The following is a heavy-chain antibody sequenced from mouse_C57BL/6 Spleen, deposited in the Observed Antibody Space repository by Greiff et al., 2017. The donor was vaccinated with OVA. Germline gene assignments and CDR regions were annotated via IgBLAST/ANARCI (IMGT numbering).Heavy chain of an antibody. J-gene: IGHJ4*01. D-gene: IGHD2-5*01. CDR2: IYPRSGNT. Sequence: QVQLQQSGAELARPGASVKLSCKASGYTFTSYGISWVKQRTGQGLEWIGEIYPRSGNTYYNEKFKGKATLTADKSSSTAYMELRSLTSEDSAVYVCARKKGASNYDAMDYWGQGTSVTVSS. CDR3: ARKKGASNYDAMDY. V-gene: IGHV1-81*01. CDR1: GYTFTSYG.